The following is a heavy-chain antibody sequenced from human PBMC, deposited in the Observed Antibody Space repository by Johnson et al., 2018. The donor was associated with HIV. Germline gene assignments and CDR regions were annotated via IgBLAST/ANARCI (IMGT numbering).Heavy chain of an antibody. D-gene: IGHD6-19*01. CDR3: ARGSLMTQWRRGDDAFDI. CDR1: GFTFSSYA. Sequence: QVLLVESGGGVVQPGRSLRLSCAASGFTFSSYAMHWVRQAPGKGLEWVAVISYDGSNKYYADSVKGRFTISRDNAKNSLYLQMNSLRAEDTAVYYCARGSLMTQWRRGDDAFDIWGQGTMVTVSS. CDR2: ISYDGSNK. J-gene: IGHJ3*02. V-gene: IGHV3-30*04.